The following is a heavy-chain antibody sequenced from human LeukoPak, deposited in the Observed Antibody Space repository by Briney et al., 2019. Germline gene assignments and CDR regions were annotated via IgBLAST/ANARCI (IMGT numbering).Heavy chain of an antibody. J-gene: IGHJ4*02. V-gene: IGHV3-7*03. CDR2: ISQDGREK. D-gene: IGHD6-19*01. CDR3: VGGIGWQPDY. CDR1: AGFTYSDYW. Sequence: GGSLRLSCAASAGFTYSDYWMNWVRQAPGKGLEWVAIISQDGREKLYVDSVKGRFTISRDNAKSSLYLQINSLRAEDTAVYYCVGGIGWQPDYWGQGTLVTVSS.